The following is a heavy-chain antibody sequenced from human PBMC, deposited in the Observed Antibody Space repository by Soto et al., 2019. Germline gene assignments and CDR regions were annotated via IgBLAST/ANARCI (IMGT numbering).Heavy chain of an antibody. J-gene: IGHJ4*02. CDR1: GCTFSSYG. D-gene: IGHD6-6*01. Sequence: PGGSLRLSCAASGCTFSSYGMHWVPQAPGKGLEWVAVIWYDGSNKYYADSVKGRFTISRDNSKNTLYLQMNSLRAEDTAVYYCARARSSSSLDYWGQGTLVTVSS. V-gene: IGHV3-33*01. CDR3: ARARSSSSLDY. CDR2: IWYDGSNK.